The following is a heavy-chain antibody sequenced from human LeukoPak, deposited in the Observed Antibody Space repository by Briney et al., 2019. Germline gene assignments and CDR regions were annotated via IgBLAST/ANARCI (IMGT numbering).Heavy chain of an antibody. CDR1: GYSCINYW. J-gene: IGHJ4*02. CDR3: ARGGRYSYGSSDY. D-gene: IGHD5-18*01. V-gene: IGHV5-51*01. Sequence: GESLKISCKGSGYSCINYWIGWVRQMPGKGLEWMGIIHPVDSNTRYSPSFQGRVTMSVDKSITTAYLQWSSLKASDSAMYYCARGGRYSYGSSDYWGQGTLVTVSS. CDR2: IHPVDSNT.